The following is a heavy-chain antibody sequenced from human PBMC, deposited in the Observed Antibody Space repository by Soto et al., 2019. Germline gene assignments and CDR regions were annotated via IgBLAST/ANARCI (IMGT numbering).Heavy chain of an antibody. Sequence: GGSLRIACASYVFTFSIYAMSWVRQAPGKGLEWVSAISGSGGSTYYADSVKGRFTISRDNSKNTLYLQMNSLRAEDTAVYYCAKYDFWSGYEGMDVWGQGTTVTVSS. J-gene: IGHJ6*01. CDR2: ISGSGGST. CDR1: VFTFSIYA. CDR3: AKYDFWSGYEGMDV. D-gene: IGHD3-3*01. V-gene: IGHV3-23*01.